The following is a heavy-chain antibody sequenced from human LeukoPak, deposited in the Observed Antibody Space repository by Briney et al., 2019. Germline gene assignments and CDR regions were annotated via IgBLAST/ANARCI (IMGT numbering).Heavy chain of an antibody. Sequence: HGESLKISCKGSGYSFANYWIGWVRQTPGKGLEWMGIIYPGDSDTRYSPSFQGQVTISADKSISTAYLQWSSLKASDTAMYYCARFAYGSDYFPGHYWGQGTLVTVSS. CDR1: GYSFANYW. V-gene: IGHV5-51*01. CDR3: ARFAYGSDYFPGHY. J-gene: IGHJ4*02. D-gene: IGHD3-22*01. CDR2: IYPGDSDT.